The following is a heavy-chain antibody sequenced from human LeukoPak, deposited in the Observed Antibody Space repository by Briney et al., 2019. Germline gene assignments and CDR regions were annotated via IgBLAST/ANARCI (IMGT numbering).Heavy chain of an antibody. Sequence: GGSLRLSCAASGFTFSSYAMSWVRQAPGKGLEWVSTISGGDDSTYYADSVKGRFTISRDNSKNTLYLQMNSLRAEDTAVYYCAKDQVGYDFWSGSTGDYGMDVWGQGTTVTVSS. CDR2: ISGGDDST. J-gene: IGHJ6*02. CDR1: GFTFSSYA. V-gene: IGHV3-23*01. CDR3: AKDQVGYDFWSGSTGDYGMDV. D-gene: IGHD3-3*01.